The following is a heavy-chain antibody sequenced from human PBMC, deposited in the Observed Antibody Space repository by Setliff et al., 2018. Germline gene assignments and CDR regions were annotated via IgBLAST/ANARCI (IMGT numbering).Heavy chain of an antibody. D-gene: IGHD6-13*01. CDR3: ALSLAAAGHDAFDI. J-gene: IGHJ3*02. CDR2: ISSSGSTI. V-gene: IGHV3-11*04. Sequence: AGGSLRLSCAASGFTFSDYYMSWIRQAPGKGLEWVSYISSSGSTIYYADSVKGRFTISRDNAKNSLYLQMNSLRAEDTAVYYCALSLAAAGHDAFDIWGQGTMVTVSS. CDR1: GFTFSDYY.